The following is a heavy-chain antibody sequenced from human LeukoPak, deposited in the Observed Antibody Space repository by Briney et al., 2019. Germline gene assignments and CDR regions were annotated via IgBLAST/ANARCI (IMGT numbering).Heavy chain of an antibody. CDR3: ARHPFSSPFDF. CDR2: VYFTGNT. J-gene: IGHJ4*02. CDR1: GTSISGYY. D-gene: IGHD2/OR15-2a*01. V-gene: IGHV4-59*08. Sequence: SETLSLTCTVSGTSISGYYWSWIRQPPGKGLEWIGYVYFTGNTNYNSSLKSRVTISMDTSKNQISLTVTSVTAADTAVYYCARHPFSSPFDFWGQGTLVAVSS.